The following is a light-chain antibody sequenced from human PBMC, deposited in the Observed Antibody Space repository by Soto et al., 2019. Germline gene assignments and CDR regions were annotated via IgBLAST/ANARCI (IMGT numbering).Light chain of an antibody. Sequence: EIVLTQSPDTLSLSPGERATLSCRASQSIRSERLAWYQQRPGQAPRLLIYDASNRATGIPARFSGSGSGTDFTLTISRLEPEDFAVYYCQQYGSSGTFGQGTKVDIK. CDR2: DAS. J-gene: IGKJ1*01. CDR3: QQYGSSGT. CDR1: QSIRSER. V-gene: IGKV3-20*01.